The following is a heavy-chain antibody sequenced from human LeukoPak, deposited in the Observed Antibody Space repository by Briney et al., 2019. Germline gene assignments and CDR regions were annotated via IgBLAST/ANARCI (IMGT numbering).Heavy chain of an antibody. CDR2: INPNSGGT. CDR1: GYTFTAYY. D-gene: IGHD6-19*01. V-gene: IGHV1-2*02. Sequence: ASVKVSCKTSGYTFTAYYMHWVRQAPGQGLEWMGWINPNSGGTNYAQKFQGRVTMTRDTSISTAYMELSRLRSDDTAVYYCARGIAVAGPRGGFDYWGQGTLVTVSS. CDR3: ARGIAVAGPRGGFDY. J-gene: IGHJ4*02.